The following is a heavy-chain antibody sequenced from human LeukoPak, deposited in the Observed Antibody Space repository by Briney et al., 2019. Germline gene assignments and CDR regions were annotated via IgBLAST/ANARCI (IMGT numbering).Heavy chain of an antibody. Sequence: ASVKVSCKVSGYTLTELSMHWVRQAPGKGLEWMGGFDPEDGETIYAQKFQGRVTMTEDTSTDTAYMELSSLRSEDTAVYYCATVSHSSSWTDAFDIWGQGTMVTVSS. CDR1: GYTLTELS. CDR2: FDPEDGET. CDR3: ATVSHSSSWTDAFDI. D-gene: IGHD6-13*01. V-gene: IGHV1-24*01. J-gene: IGHJ3*02.